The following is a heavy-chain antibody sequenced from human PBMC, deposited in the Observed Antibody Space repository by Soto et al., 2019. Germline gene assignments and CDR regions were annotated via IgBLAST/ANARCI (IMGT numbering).Heavy chain of an antibody. CDR3: ATDRSGELDY. V-gene: IGHV1-18*01. CDR2: ISAYNGNT. Sequence: ASVKVSCKASGYTFTSYGISWVRQAPGQGLEWMGWISAYNGNTNYAQKLQGRVTMTADTSTDTAYMELRSLRSEDTAVYYCATDRSGELDYWGQGTLVTVSS. CDR1: GYTFTSYG. D-gene: IGHD4-17*01. J-gene: IGHJ4*02.